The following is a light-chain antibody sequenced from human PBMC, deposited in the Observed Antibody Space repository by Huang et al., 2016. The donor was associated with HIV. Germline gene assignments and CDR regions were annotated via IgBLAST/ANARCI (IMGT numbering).Light chain of an antibody. CDR2: GAS. Sequence: EIVLTQSPGTLSLSPGERATLSCRASQRVSSRYWAWYQQKPGQAPRLLIYGASSRATGIPDRFSGSGSGTDFTLTISRLEPEDFAVYYCQQYGGSPLYTFGQGTKLEIK. V-gene: IGKV3-20*01. CDR3: QQYGGSPLYT. J-gene: IGKJ2*01. CDR1: QRVSSRY.